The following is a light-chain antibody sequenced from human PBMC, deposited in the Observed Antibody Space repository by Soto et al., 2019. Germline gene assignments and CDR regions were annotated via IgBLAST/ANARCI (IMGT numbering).Light chain of an antibody. CDR3: SSYTSTSTYV. V-gene: IGLV2-18*02. Sequence: ALTQPPSVSGSPGQSVTISCTGTSSDVGSYNRVSWYQQPPGTAPKLMIYEVSNRPSGVPDRFSGSKSGNTASLTISGLQAEDEADYYCSSYTSTSTYVFGTGTKVTV. CDR1: SSDVGSYNR. J-gene: IGLJ1*01. CDR2: EVS.